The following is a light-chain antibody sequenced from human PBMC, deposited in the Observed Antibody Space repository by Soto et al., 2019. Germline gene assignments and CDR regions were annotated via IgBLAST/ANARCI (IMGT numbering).Light chain of an antibody. CDR1: ISNVGSYKL. V-gene: IGLV2-23*02. J-gene: IGLJ1*01. CDR2: EVN. CDR3: CSSGGSPTYV. Sequence: SVVTQPSSGSGSPGQSITISCTGTISNVGSYKLVSWYQQHPGKAPKLMIFEVNKRPSGVSNRFSGSKSGNTASLTISGLKVEDEADYYCCSSGGSPTYVFGTRTKVTVL.